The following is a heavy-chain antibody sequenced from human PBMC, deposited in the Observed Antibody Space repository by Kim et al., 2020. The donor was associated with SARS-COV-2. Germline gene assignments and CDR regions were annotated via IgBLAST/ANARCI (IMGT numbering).Heavy chain of an antibody. CDR3: ARDSAQIAVAGTRGRFDP. CDR2: ISAYNGNT. D-gene: IGHD6-19*01. Sequence: ASVKVSCKASGYTFTSYGISWVRQAPGQGLEWMGWISAYNGNTNYAQKLQGRVTMTTDTSTSTAYVELRSLRSDDTAVYYCARDSAQIAVAGTRGRFDPWGPGSPGHRLL. CDR1: GYTFTSYG. J-gene: IGHJ5*02. V-gene: IGHV1-18*01.